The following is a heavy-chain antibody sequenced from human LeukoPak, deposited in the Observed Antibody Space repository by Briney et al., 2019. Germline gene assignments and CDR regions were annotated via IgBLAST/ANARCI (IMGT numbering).Heavy chain of an antibody. V-gene: IGHV1-2*02. D-gene: IGHD3-9*01. Sequence: ASVKVSCKASGYTFTGYYMHWVRQAPGQGLEWMGWMNPNSGGTNYAQRFQGRVTMTRDTSISTAYMELSRLRSDDTAVYYCARGRLRYFDWSYYFDYWGQGTLVTVSS. CDR1: GYTFTGYY. J-gene: IGHJ4*02. CDR2: MNPNSGGT. CDR3: ARGRLRYFDWSYYFDY.